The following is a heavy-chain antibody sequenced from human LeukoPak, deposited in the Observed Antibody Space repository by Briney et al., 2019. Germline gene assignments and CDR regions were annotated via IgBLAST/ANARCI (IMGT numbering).Heavy chain of an antibody. D-gene: IGHD3-10*01. Sequence: SETLSLTCTVSGGSISSYYWSWIRQPPGKGLEGIGYIYYSGSTNYNPSLKSRVTISVDTSKNQFSLKLSSVTAADTAVYYCARTYWATMVRGVIIHDAFDIWGQGTMVTVSS. CDR2: IYYSGST. CDR1: GGSISSYY. V-gene: IGHV4-59*01. J-gene: IGHJ3*02. CDR3: ARTYWATMVRGVIIHDAFDI.